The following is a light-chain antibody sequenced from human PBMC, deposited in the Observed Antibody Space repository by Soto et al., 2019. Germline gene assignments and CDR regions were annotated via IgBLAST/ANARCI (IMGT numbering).Light chain of an antibody. CDR3: QQYGGSPRST. J-gene: IGKJ2*01. CDR1: QSVANNF. CDR2: DAS. Sequence: IVLTQSPGTLSLSPGDRATLSCRASQSVANNFLAWYQQNPGQAPRLLIYDASSRATGVPDRFSGSGSGTDFTLTINRLEPEDFTVYYCQQYGGSPRSTFGQGTKLEIK. V-gene: IGKV3-20*01.